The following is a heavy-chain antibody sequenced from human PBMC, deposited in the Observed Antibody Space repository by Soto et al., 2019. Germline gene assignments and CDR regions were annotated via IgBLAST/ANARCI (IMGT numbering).Heavy chain of an antibody. D-gene: IGHD6-6*01. CDR3: ARGVAARPLGGYYGVDV. CDR2: ISPYIGNR. J-gene: IGHJ6*02. Sequence: QVQLVQSGGEVKRPGASVNVSCKASGYTFISYGITWVRQAPGQGPEWMGWISPYIGNRKYAQKFQGRVTITTDTSTTTAYMELRSLRSDDTAVYYCARGVAARPLGGYYGVDVWGQGTMVTVSS. V-gene: IGHV1-18*01. CDR1: GYTFISYG.